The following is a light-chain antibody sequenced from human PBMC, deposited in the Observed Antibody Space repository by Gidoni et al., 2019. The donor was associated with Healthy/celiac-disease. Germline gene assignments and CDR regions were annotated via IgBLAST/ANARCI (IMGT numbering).Light chain of an antibody. Sequence: QSVLTQPPSVSGAPAQRVTISCTGSSSNIGAGYDVHWYQQLPGTAPKLLICGNSNRPSGVPDRFSGSKSGTSASLAITGLQAEDEADYYCQSYDSSPVFGGGTKLTVL. J-gene: IGLJ2*01. V-gene: IGLV1-40*01. CDR1: SSNIGAGYD. CDR2: GNS. CDR3: QSYDSSPV.